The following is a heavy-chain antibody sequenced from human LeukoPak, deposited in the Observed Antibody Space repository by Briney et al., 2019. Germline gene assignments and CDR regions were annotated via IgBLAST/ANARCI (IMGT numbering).Heavy chain of an antibody. V-gene: IGHV3-48*03. Sequence: GGSLRLSCAASGFTFSSYEMNWVRQAPGKGLEWVSYISDSGTTMQYADSVKGRFTISRDNAKNSLYLQMNSLRAEDTAVCYCANRVPFDNWGQGTLVTVSS. CDR3: ANRVPFDN. D-gene: IGHD1-1*01. J-gene: IGHJ4*02. CDR2: ISDSGTTM. CDR1: GFTFSSYE.